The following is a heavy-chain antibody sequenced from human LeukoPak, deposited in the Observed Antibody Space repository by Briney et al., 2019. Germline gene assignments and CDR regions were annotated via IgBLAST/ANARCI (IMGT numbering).Heavy chain of an antibody. CDR2: IGIDSGNT. J-gene: IGHJ4*02. V-gene: IGHV3-48*01. Sequence: GGSLRLSCAASGFTFIEYSMNWVRQAPGKGLEWISYIGIDSGNTKYADSVRGRFTISADKAKNSLYLQMNSLRVEDTAVYYCARDHNYAFDNWGQGTLVSVAS. CDR3: ARDHNYAFDN. D-gene: IGHD1-1*01. CDR1: GFTFIEYS.